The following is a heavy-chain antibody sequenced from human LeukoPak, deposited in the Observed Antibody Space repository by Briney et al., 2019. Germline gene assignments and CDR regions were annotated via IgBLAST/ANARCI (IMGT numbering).Heavy chain of an antibody. CDR3: ARVVGADAFDI. Sequence: GGSLRLYCPDSRFTFRDYYMSWMRPAAGKGLEWVSYISSSGSTIYYADSVKGRFTISRDNAKNSLYLQMNSLRAEDTAVYYCARVVGADAFDIWGQGTMVTVSS. CDR1: RFTFRDYY. D-gene: IGHD1-26*01. J-gene: IGHJ3*02. V-gene: IGHV3-11*01. CDR2: ISSSGSTI.